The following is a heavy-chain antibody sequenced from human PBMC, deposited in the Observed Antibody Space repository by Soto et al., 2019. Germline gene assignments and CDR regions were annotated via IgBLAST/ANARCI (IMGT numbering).Heavy chain of an antibody. CDR2: IVVGSGNT. J-gene: IGHJ4*02. CDR1: GFTVTSSA. V-gene: IGHV1-58*01. D-gene: IGHD3-10*01. CDR3: AGGSGSYVFDY. Sequence: GASVKVSCKASGFTVTSSAVQWVRQARGQRLEWIGWIVVGSGNTNYAQKFQERVTITRDMSTSTAYMELSSLRSEDTAVYYCAGGSGSYVFDYWGQGTLVTVSS.